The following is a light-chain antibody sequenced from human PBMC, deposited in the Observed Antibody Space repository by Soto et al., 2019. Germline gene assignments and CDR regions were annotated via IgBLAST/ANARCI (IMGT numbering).Light chain of an antibody. CDR2: KAS. J-gene: IGKJ4*01. CDR3: QQVKTYPRT. V-gene: IGKV1-5*03. Sequence: DIRMTQSPSTLSASIGDRVTITCRASQSLSIWLAWYQQKPGKAPKLLIYKASTLQSGVPSRFSGSGSGTQFTLTIDSLQPEDFATYYCQQVKTYPRTFGGGTKVDIK. CDR1: QSLSIW.